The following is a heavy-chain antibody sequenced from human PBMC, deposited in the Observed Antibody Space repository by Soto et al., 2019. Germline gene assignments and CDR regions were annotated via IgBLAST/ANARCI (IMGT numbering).Heavy chain of an antibody. V-gene: IGHV4-31*03. CDR2: IYYSGST. CDR3: ARGGPNYYDSSGYIDY. Sequence: SETLSLTCTFSGGSISSGGYYWSWIRQHPGKGLEWIGYIYYSGSTYYNPSLKSRVTISVDTSKNQFSLKLSSVTAADTAVYYCARGGPNYYDSSGYIDYWGQGTLVTVSS. D-gene: IGHD3-22*01. J-gene: IGHJ4*02. CDR1: GGSISSGGYY.